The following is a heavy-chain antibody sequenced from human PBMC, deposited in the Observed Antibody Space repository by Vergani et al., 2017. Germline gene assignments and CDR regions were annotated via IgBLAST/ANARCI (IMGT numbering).Heavy chain of an antibody. D-gene: IGHD2-2*01. V-gene: IGHV3-23*01. Sequence: EVQLLESGGGLVQPGGSLRLSCAASGFTFSSYAMSWVRQAPGKGLEWVSAISGSGGSTYYADSVKGRFTISRDNSKNTLYLQMNSLRAEDTAVYYCAKDPHVGGVVVPAAFDYWGQGTLVTVSS. CDR3: AKDPHVGGVVVPAAFDY. J-gene: IGHJ4*02. CDR2: ISGSGGST. CDR1: GFTFSSYA.